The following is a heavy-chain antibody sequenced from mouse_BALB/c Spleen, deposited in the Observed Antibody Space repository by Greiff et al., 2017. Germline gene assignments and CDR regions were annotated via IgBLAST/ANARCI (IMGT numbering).Heavy chain of an antibody. CDR2: IRNKANGYTT. CDR1: GFTFTDYY. Sequence: EVHLVESGGGLVQPGGSLRLSCATSGFTFTDYYMSWVRQPPGKALEWLGFIRNKANGYTTEYSASVKGRFTISRDNSQSILYLQMNTLRAEDSATYYCARGGTPWYFDVWGAGTTVTVSS. CDR3: ARGGTPWYFDV. V-gene: IGHV7-3*02. J-gene: IGHJ1*01.